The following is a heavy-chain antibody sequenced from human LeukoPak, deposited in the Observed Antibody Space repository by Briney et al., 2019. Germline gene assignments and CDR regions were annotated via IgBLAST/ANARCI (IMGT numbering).Heavy chain of an antibody. V-gene: IGHV4-59*11. CDR2: IYYTGLT. CDR1: GGSIGSLY. D-gene: IGHD2-21*01. Sequence: PSETLSLTCSVSGGSIGSLYWSWIRQPPGKGLEWVGYIYYTGLTNYNPSLRSRVTISVDTSKNQFSLKLSSVTAADTAVYYCARIDLNAFDIWGQGTLVTVSS. J-gene: IGHJ3*02. CDR3: ARIDLNAFDI.